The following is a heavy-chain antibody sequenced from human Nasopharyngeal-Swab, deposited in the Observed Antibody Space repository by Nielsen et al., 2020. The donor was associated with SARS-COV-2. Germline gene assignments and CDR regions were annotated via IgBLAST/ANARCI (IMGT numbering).Heavy chain of an antibody. V-gene: IGHV1-46*01. J-gene: IGHJ5*02. D-gene: IGHD2-15*01. Sequence: WVRQAPGQGLEWMGIINPSGDTASYAQKFQGRVTMTRDTSTSTVYMELYSLTSEDTAVYYCARGGDPREVVAATDCFDPWGQGTLVTVSS. CDR3: ARGGDPREVVAATDCFDP. CDR2: INPSGDTA.